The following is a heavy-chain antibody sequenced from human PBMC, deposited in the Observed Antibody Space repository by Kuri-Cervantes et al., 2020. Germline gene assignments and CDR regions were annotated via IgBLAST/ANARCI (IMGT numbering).Heavy chain of an antibody. D-gene: IGHD6-13*01. CDR2: ISGGSSFI. V-gene: IGHV3-21*01. Sequence: GESLKISCAASGFSFSDYNMNWVRQAPGRGLEWVSSISGGSSFIDYADSVKGRFTVSRDNAKESLYLQMNSLRDEDTAVYYCARATYSSSSEGYWGQGTLVTVSS. J-gene: IGHJ4*02. CDR1: GFSFSDYN. CDR3: ARATYSSSSEGY.